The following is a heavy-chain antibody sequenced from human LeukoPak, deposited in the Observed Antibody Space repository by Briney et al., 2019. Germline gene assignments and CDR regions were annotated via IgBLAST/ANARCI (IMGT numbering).Heavy chain of an antibody. Sequence: NPSETLSLTCTVSGGSISNSSHYWGWIRQPPGKGLEWIGSIYYSGSTYYNPSLKSRVTISVDTSKNQFSLKLSSVTAADTAVYHCARVSSSSRPNFWGQGTLVTVSS. J-gene: IGHJ4*02. CDR3: ARVSSSSRPNF. V-gene: IGHV4-39*01. CDR1: GGSISNSSHY. D-gene: IGHD6-6*01. CDR2: IYYSGST.